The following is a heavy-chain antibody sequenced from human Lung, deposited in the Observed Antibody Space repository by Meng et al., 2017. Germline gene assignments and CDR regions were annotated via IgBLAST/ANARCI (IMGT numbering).Heavy chain of an antibody. D-gene: IGHD6-13*01. V-gene: IGHV1-2*06. CDR2: IDPKSGDT. Sequence: QVQLVQSRAEVKKPGASVKVSCKPSGYNFPDYWLHWVRRAPGQGLEWMGRIDPKSGDTHYAQRFQGRVTMTGDTSINTAYMELSGLRSDDTAMYYCARDEDISAAGKLFGDYWGQGTLVTVSS. CDR3: ARDEDISAAGKLFGDY. CDR1: GYNFPDYW. J-gene: IGHJ4*02.